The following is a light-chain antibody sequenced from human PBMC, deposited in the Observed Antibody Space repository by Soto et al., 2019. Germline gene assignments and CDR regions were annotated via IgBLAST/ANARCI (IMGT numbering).Light chain of an antibody. Sequence: DIQMTQSPSTLSASVGDRVTITCRASQSVSSWVAWYHLKPGKGPKLLIYKASTLETGVPSRFSGSGSRTEFTLTISSLQPDDFATYYCQHYASFSGTFGQGTKVEIK. J-gene: IGKJ1*01. CDR3: QHYASFSGT. CDR1: QSVSSW. V-gene: IGKV1-5*03. CDR2: KAS.